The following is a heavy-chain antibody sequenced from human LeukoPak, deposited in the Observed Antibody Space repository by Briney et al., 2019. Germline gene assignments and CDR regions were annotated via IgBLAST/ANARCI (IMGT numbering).Heavy chain of an antibody. Sequence: ASVKVSCKASGYTFTSYGISWVRQAPGQGLEWMGWISAYNGNTNYAQKLQGRVAMTTDTSTSTAYVELRSLRSDDTAVYYCAREGLAGLDAFDIWGQGTMVTVSS. D-gene: IGHD6-19*01. V-gene: IGHV1-18*01. CDR3: AREGLAGLDAFDI. J-gene: IGHJ3*02. CDR1: GYTFTSYG. CDR2: ISAYNGNT.